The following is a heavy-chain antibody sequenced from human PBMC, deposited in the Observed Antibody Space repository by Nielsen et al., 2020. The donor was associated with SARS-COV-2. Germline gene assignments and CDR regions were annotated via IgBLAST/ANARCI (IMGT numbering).Heavy chain of an antibody. D-gene: IGHD3-9*01. Sequence: GGSLRLSCTASGFTFDDYGMHWVRQAPGKGLEWVSSINWNGGGIGYAASVEGRFTISRDNAKNSVYLQMDSLRAEDTAMYFCARVASSWSTISYFGPWGQGTLVTVSS. CDR1: GFTFDDYG. V-gene: IGHV3-20*04. CDR2: INWNGGGI. J-gene: IGHJ5*02. CDR3: ARVASSWSTISYFGP.